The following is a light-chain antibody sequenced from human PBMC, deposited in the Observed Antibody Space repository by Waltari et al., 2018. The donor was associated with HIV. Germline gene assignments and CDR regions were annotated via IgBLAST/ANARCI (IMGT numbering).Light chain of an antibody. CDR3: SAQTGSTTLV. CDR2: DVS. J-gene: IGLJ3*02. Sequence: QSALTQPASVSGSPGQSISISCTGLSNDVGYYDYVPWYHQHPSHAPQLMIDDVSKRPSGISNRFSGSKSGNTASLTLSGLQAEDEADYYGSAQTGSTTLVFGGGTTLTVL. V-gene: IGLV2-14*03. CDR1: SNDVGYYDY.